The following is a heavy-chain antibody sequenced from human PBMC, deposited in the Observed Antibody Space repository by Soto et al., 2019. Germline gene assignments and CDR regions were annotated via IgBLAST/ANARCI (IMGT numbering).Heavy chain of an antibody. CDR2: IYYSGST. D-gene: IGHD5-12*01. Sequence: QVQLQESGPGLVKPSQTLSLTCTVSGGSISSGGYYWSWIRQHPGKGLEWIGYIYYSGSTYYNPSLKSRVTISVDTSKNQFSLKLSSVTAADTAVYYCARDRGYSGYENYYYVGMDVWGQGTTVTVSS. CDR1: GGSISSGGYY. V-gene: IGHV4-31*03. J-gene: IGHJ6*02. CDR3: ARDRGYSGYENYYYVGMDV.